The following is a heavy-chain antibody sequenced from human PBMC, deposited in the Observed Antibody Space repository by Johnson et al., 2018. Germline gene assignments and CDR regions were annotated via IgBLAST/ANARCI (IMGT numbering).Heavy chain of an antibody. CDR1: GGSISSYY. CDR3: ARDSGRGEYYMDV. V-gene: IGHV4-59*01. Sequence: QVQLQELGPVLVKPSETLSLTCTVSGGSISSYYWSWIRQPPGKGLEWIGYIYYSGSTNYNPSLKSRVTISVDTSKNQFSLKLSSVTAADTAVYYCARDSGRGEYYMDVWGKGTTVTVSS. D-gene: IGHD2-21*01. J-gene: IGHJ6*03. CDR2: IYYSGST.